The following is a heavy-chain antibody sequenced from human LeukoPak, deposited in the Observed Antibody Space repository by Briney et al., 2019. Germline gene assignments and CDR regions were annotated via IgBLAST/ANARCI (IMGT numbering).Heavy chain of an antibody. Sequence: GGSLRLSCAASGFTFSSYGMHWVRRAPGKGLEWVAFLRYDGSNKYYADSVKGRFTISRDNSKNTLYTPMNSLRVEDTAVYYCAKATYYYDSSGYYLDAFDIWGQGTMVTVSS. CDR2: LRYDGSNK. CDR1: GFTFSSYG. CDR3: AKATYYYDSSGYYLDAFDI. J-gene: IGHJ3*02. D-gene: IGHD3-22*01. V-gene: IGHV3-30*02.